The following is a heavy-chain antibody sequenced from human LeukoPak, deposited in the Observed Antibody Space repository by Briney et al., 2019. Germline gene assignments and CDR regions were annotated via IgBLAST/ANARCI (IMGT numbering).Heavy chain of an antibody. CDR3: ARNPDEKEFEWSITTDWVFDY. V-gene: IGHV1-69*13. Sequence: GASVKVSCKASGGTFSSYAISWVRQAPGQGLEWMGGIIPIFGTANYAQKFQGRVTITADESTSTAYMELSSLRSEDTAVYYCARNPDEKEFEWSITTDWVFDYWGQGTLVTVSS. J-gene: IGHJ4*02. CDR2: IIPIFGTA. CDR1: GGTFSSYA. D-gene: IGHD3-10*01.